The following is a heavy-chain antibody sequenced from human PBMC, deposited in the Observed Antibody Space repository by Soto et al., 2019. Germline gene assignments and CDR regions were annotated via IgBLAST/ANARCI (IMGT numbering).Heavy chain of an antibody. Sequence: EVRLLESGGDFVQPGGSLRLACTASGFTFDTHAMAWVRQAPGKGLEWVTSISATGFSKYHADSVRDRITISRDNSKNTVYLRMNILRAEDTAVYHCAMVSAFDFWSGHFVFGWFDSWGQGTQVTVSS. CDR3: AMVSAFDFWSGHFVFGWFDS. CDR1: GFTFDTHA. CDR2: ISATGFSK. J-gene: IGHJ5*01. V-gene: IGHV3-23*01. D-gene: IGHD3-3*01.